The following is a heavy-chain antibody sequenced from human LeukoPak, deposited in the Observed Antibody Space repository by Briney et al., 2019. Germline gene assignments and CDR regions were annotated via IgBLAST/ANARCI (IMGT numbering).Heavy chain of an antibody. CDR2: ISSSGSTI. CDR1: GFTFSSYE. J-gene: IGHJ4*02. V-gene: IGHV3-48*03. D-gene: IGHD5-12*01. Sequence: SGGSLRLSCAASGFTFSSYEMNWVRQAPGKGLEWVSYISSSGSTIYYADSVKGRFTISRDNAKNSLYLQMNSLRSEDTAVYYCATSYSGYDIHFDYWGQGTLVTVSS. CDR3: ATSYSGYDIHFDY.